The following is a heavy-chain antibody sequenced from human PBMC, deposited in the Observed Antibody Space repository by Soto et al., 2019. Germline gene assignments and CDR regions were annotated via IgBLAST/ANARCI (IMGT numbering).Heavy chain of an antibody. V-gene: IGHV5-51*01. Sequence: VESLKIEGQVSGYSFTSYCIGWMLQMPGKGLEWMGIIYPGDSDTRYSPSFQGQVTISADKSISTAYLQWSSLKASDTAMYYCAISEPSYGTKWFDPWGQGTMVTVSS. J-gene: IGHJ5*02. D-gene: IGHD5-18*01. CDR1: GYSFTSYC. CDR2: IYPGDSDT. CDR3: AISEPSYGTKWFDP.